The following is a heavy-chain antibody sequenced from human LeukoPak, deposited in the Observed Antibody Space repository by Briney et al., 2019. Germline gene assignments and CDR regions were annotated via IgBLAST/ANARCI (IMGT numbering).Heavy chain of an antibody. CDR1: GFTFDDYA. Sequence: GGSLRLSCAASGFTFDDYAMHWVRQAPGKGLEWVSGISWNNSTIGYADSVKGRFTISRDNAKTSLYLQMNSLRAEDTAVYYCARDLSGVTGYTYGRGIDYWGQGTLVTVSS. CDR2: ISWNNSTI. V-gene: IGHV3-9*01. D-gene: IGHD5-18*01. J-gene: IGHJ4*02. CDR3: ARDLSGVTGYTYGRGIDY.